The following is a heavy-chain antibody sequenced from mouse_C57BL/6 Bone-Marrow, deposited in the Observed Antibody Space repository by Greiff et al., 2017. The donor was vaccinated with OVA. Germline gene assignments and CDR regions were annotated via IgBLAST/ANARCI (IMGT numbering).Heavy chain of an antibody. CDR3: AKSPLGYFDC. Sequence: QVQLQQSGAELVKPGASVKMSCKASGYTFTSYWLTWVKQRPGQGLEWIGDIYPGSGSTNYNEKFKSKATLTVDTSSSTAYLQLSSLTSKDSAVYYCAKSPLGYFDCRGKGTTLTVSS. J-gene: IGHJ2*01. V-gene: IGHV1-55*01. D-gene: IGHD3-3*01. CDR1: GYTFTSYW. CDR2: IYPGSGST.